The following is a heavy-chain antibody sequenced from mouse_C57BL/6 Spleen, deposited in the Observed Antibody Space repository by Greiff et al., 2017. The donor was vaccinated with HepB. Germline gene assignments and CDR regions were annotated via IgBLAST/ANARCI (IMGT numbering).Heavy chain of an antibody. CDR2: IDPSDSYT. D-gene: IGHD1-1*01. CDR3: ARSYYGSAVDY. CDR1: GYTFTSYW. J-gene: IGHJ2*01. V-gene: IGHV1-69*01. Sequence: QVQLQQPGAELVMPGASVKLSCKASGYTFTSYWMHWVKQRPGQGLEWIGEIDPSDSYTNYNQKFKGKSKLTVDKSSSTAYMPLSSLTSEDSAVYYCARSYYGSAVDYWGQGTTLTVSS.